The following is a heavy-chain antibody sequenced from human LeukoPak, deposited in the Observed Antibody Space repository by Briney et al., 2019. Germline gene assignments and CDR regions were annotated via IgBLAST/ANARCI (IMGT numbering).Heavy chain of an antibody. CDR3: ASSTNYYDSSGYYYPFDY. CDR1: GFTFSSSG. D-gene: IGHD3-22*01. V-gene: IGHV3-30*03. Sequence: PGGSLRLSCAASGFTFSSSGMHWVRQAPGKGLEWVAVISYDGSNKYYADSVKGRFTFSRDNSKNTLYLQMNSLRAEDTAVYYCASSTNYYDSSGYYYPFDYWGQGTLVTVSS. CDR2: ISYDGSNK. J-gene: IGHJ4*02.